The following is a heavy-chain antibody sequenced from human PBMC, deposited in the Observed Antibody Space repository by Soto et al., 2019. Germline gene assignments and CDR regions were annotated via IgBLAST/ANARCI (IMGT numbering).Heavy chain of an antibody. Sequence: SQTLYLTCTVSGGSITSYYWRWIRQAPGKGLEWIGYIYYSGSTNYNSSLKSRVTISVDTSKNQFSLKLSSVTAADSAVYYCARRHMTSSHFDSWGEGTLVTVSS. CDR2: IYYSGST. CDR3: ARRHMTSSHFDS. V-gene: IGHV4-59*08. D-gene: IGHD2-21*01. CDR1: GGSITSYY. J-gene: IGHJ4*02.